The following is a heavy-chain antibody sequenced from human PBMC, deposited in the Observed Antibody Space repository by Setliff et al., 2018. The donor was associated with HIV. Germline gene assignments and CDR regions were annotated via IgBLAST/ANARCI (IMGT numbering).Heavy chain of an antibody. J-gene: IGHJ6*03. D-gene: IGHD3-9*01. V-gene: IGHV4-4*02. CDR2: ISESGST. CDR1: GASISTGKL. Sequence: SETLSLTCVVSGASISTGKLWTWVRQAPGKRPQWIGEISESGSTNYNPSLKRRVTMSVDTSKNHFSLKLRSVTAADTAVYYCARGFTNYDIMTGYPRAPYYYYYMDVWGKGTTVTVSS. CDR3: ARGFTNYDIMTGYPRAPYYYYYMDV.